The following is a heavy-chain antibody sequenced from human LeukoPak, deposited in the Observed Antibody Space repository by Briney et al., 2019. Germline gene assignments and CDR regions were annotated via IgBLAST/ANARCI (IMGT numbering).Heavy chain of an antibody. J-gene: IGHJ4*02. CDR2: INHSGST. V-gene: IGHV4-34*01. CDR3: ARGEYSSGWYGRLYYFDY. D-gene: IGHD6-19*01. Sequence: SETLSLTCAVYGGSFSGYYWSWIRQPPGKGLEWIEEINHSGSTNYNPSLKSRVTISVDTSKNQFSLKLSSVTAADTAVYYCARGEYSSGWYGRLYYFDYWGQGTLFTVSS. CDR1: GGSFSGYY.